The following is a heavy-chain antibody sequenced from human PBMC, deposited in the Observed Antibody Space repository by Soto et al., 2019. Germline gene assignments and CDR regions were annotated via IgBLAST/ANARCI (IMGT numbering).Heavy chain of an antibody. CDR1: GFTFSNYA. J-gene: IGHJ4*02. Sequence: EVQLLESGGGLVQPGGSLRLSCAASGFTFSNYAMNWVRQAPGKGLEWVSGISGGGGSTYYADSVKGRFTISRDNSKKTLYLQMNSLRAEDTAIYYCAKDRGPWLGGGFDYWGQGTLVTVSS. CDR2: ISGGGGST. D-gene: IGHD6-19*01. V-gene: IGHV3-23*01. CDR3: AKDRGPWLGGGFDY.